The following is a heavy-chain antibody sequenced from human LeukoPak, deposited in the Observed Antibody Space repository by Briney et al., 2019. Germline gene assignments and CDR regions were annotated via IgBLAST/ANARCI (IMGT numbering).Heavy chain of an antibody. Sequence: KTSETLSLTCAVYGESFRAYYWTWLRQPPGKGLEWIGEISHSGSTNYNPSLKSRVTISVDTSKNQFSLRLSSVTAADMAVYYCARHTYGSILPLDYWGQGTLVTVSS. CDR1: GESFRAYY. V-gene: IGHV4-34*01. J-gene: IGHJ4*02. CDR3: ARHTYGSILPLDY. D-gene: IGHD6-13*01. CDR2: ISHSGST.